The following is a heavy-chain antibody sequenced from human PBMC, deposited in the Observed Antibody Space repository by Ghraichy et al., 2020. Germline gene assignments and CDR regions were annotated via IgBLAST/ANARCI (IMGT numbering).Heavy chain of an antibody. V-gene: IGHV3-74*01. D-gene: IGHD2-15*01. CDR1: GFIFGKYW. CDR3: VTDGVVLIAAAFDY. J-gene: IGHJ4*02. CDR2: IDSDGASA. Sequence: GGSLRLSCAASGFIFGKYWMHWVRQVPGEGLMWVAQIDSDGASANYADSVKGRFTISRDNAKNTLYLQMNSLKVEDTAVYYCVTDGVVLIAAAFDYWGQGALVTVSS.